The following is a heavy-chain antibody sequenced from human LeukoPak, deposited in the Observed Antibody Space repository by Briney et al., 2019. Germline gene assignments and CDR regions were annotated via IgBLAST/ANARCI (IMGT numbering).Heavy chain of an antibody. D-gene: IGHD6-13*01. CDR1: GFTFSNYW. J-gene: IGHJ4*02. CDR2: TNTDGSST. V-gene: IGHV3-74*01. CDR3: TRATGIAADGWGFDY. Sequence: GGSLRLSCAASGFTFSNYWMHWVRQVPGKGLVWVSRTNTDGSSTRYADSVKGRFTISRDSAKNTLYLQMNSLRAEDTAVYYCTRATGIAADGWGFDYWGQGTLVTVSS.